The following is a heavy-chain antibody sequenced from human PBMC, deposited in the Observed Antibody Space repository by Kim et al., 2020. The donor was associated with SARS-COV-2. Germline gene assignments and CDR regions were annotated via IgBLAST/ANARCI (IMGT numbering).Heavy chain of an antibody. J-gene: IGHJ4*02. V-gene: IGHV3-48*02. Sequence: GGSLRLSCAASGFTFSSYSMNWVRQAPGKGLEWVSYISSSSSTIYYADSVKGRFTISRDNAKNSLYLQMNSLRDEDTAVYYCARDQRYGMATIGYFDYWGQGTLATVSS. D-gene: IGHD5-12*01. CDR1: GFTFSSYS. CDR2: ISSSSSTI. CDR3: ARDQRYGMATIGYFDY.